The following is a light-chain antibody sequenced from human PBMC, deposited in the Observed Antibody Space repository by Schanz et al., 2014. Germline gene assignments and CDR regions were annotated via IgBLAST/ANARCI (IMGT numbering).Light chain of an antibody. J-gene: IGLJ2*01. Sequence: QSALIQPPSVSGSPGQSVTISCTGTSSDVGSYDYVSWYQQHPGTVPKPMIYNVNTRPSGVPDRFSGSKSGNTASMTISGLQAEDEAYYYCQSYDSSLSVVVFGGGTKLTVL. CDR3: QSYDSSLSVVV. CDR2: NVN. CDR1: SSDVGSYDY. V-gene: IGLV2-11*01.